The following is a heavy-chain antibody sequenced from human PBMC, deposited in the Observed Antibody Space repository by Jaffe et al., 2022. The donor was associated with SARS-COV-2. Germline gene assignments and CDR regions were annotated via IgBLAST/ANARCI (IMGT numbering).Heavy chain of an antibody. D-gene: IGHD2-21*02. CDR1: GFTFSSYS. Sequence: EVQLVESGGGLVQPGGSLRLSCAASGFTFSSYSMNWVRQAPGKGLEWVSYISSSSSTIYYADSVKGRFTISRDNAKNSLYLQMNSLRAEDTAVYYCARVRAAYCGGDCTDYWGQGTLVTVSS. J-gene: IGHJ4*02. CDR3: ARVRAAYCGGDCTDY. V-gene: IGHV3-48*01. CDR2: ISSSSSTI.